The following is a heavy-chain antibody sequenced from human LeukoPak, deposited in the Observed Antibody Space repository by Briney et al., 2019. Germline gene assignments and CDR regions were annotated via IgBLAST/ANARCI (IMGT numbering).Heavy chain of an antibody. Sequence: SETLSLTCTVSGGSISSYYWSWIRQPAGKGLEWIGRIYTSGSTNYNPSLKSRVTISVDTSKNQFSLKLSSVTAADTAVYYCARRRITMVRGVIGLHFDYWGQGTLVTVSS. CDR2: IYTSGST. V-gene: IGHV4-4*07. J-gene: IGHJ4*02. CDR1: GGSISSYY. CDR3: ARRRITMVRGVIGLHFDY. D-gene: IGHD3-10*01.